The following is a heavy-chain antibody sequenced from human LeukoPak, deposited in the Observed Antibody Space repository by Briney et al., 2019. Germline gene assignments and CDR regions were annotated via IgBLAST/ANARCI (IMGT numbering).Heavy chain of an antibody. V-gene: IGHV3-30*18. CDR2: ISYDGSNK. Sequence: PGGSLRLSCAASGFTFSSYGMHWVRQAPGKGLEWVAVISYDGSNKYYADSVKGRFTISRDNSKNTLYLQMNSLRAEDTAVYYCAKVSHCSGGSSCFDYYYGMDVWGQGTTVTVSS. CDR3: AKVSHCSGGSSCFDYYYGMDV. CDR1: GFTFSSYG. J-gene: IGHJ6*02. D-gene: IGHD2-15*01.